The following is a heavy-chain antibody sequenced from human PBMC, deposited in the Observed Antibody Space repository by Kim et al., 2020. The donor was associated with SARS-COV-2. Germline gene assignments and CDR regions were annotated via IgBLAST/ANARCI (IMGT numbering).Heavy chain of an antibody. V-gene: IGHV7-4-1*02. D-gene: IGHD2-2*01. CDR1: GYTFTDYA. CDR2: INTNTGNT. Sequence: ASVKVSCKASGYTFTDYAMNWVRQAPGQGLEWMGWINTNTGNTTYAPGFTGRFVFSLDTSVSTAYLQISSLKAEDTAVYYCAREDQLLWENGESSWFDPWGQGILVTVSS. CDR3: AREDQLLWENGESSWFDP. J-gene: IGHJ5*02.